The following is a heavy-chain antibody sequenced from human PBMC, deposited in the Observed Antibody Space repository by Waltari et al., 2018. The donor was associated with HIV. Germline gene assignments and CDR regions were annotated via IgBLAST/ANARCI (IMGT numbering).Heavy chain of an antibody. J-gene: IGHJ6*02. D-gene: IGHD3-9*01. CDR3: AREWREAWSGDLRDDTGLDV. CDR1: DFTVRPHY. V-gene: IGHV3-53*01. Sequence: PGGSLRVHCWASDFTVRPHYMYWLRQSPGKGVEGGSVRKSRGANFYTESVKGRVSVSRDDPQNAMVLEMNDLKVDDTGIYYCAREWREAWSGDLRDDTGLDVWGRGTTVT. CDR2: RKSRGAN.